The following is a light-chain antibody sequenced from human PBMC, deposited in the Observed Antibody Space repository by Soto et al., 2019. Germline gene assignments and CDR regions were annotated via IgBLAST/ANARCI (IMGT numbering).Light chain of an antibody. Sequence: QCVLTQPPSVSGAPGQRVTISCTGSSSNIGAGYDVHWYQQLPGTAPKLLIYGNSNRPSGVPDRFSGSKSGTSASLAITGLRAEDEADYYCQSYDSSLSGWVFGGVTKLTVL. CDR2: GNS. CDR3: QSYDSSLSGWV. J-gene: IGLJ3*02. CDR1: SSNIGAGYD. V-gene: IGLV1-40*01.